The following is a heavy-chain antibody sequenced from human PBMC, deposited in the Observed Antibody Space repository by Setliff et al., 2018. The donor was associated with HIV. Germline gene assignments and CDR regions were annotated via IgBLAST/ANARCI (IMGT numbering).Heavy chain of an antibody. V-gene: IGHV5-51*01. D-gene: IGHD2-21*02. CDR1: GYAFDNYW. J-gene: IGHJ4*02. CDR3: AKRRRAPGTADLEAF. Sequence: GESLQISCRASGYAFDNYWIGWVRQMPGKGLEWMGVIYPGDSVTRYGPSFQGQVTISADRSISTAYLQWSSLRASDTAVYYCAKRRRAPGTADLEAFWGQGTLVTVSS. CDR2: IYPGDSVT.